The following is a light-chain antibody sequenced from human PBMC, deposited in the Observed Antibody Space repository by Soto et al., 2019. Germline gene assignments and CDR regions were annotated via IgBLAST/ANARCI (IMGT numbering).Light chain of an antibody. CDR3: QQRSNWIT. V-gene: IGKV3-11*01. CDR2: DAS. Sequence: EIVLTQYPATLSLSTGERATLSCRASQSVSSYLAWYQQKPGQAPRLLIYDASNRATAIPARFSGSGSGTDFTLTISSLEPEDFAVYYCQQRSNWITFGQGTRLEIK. J-gene: IGKJ5*01. CDR1: QSVSSY.